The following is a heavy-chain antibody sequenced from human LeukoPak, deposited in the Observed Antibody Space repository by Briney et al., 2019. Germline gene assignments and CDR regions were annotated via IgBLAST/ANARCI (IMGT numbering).Heavy chain of an antibody. CDR2: ISSGAGTI. CDR1: GYTFRDYY. V-gene: IGHV3-11*04. D-gene: IGHD4-17*01. J-gene: IGHJ2*01. Sequence: KPGGSLRLPCAASGYTFRDYYVSWIRQAPGKGLEWISYISSGAGTIHYVDSVKGRFTISRDNAKNSLYLQMDSLRVEDTAVYYCATSVTRRRLDWFIDLWGRGTLVSVSS. CDR3: ATSVTRRRLDWFIDL.